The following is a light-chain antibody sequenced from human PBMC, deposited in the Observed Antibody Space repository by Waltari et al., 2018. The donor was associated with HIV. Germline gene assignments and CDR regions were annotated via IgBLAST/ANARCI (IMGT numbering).Light chain of an antibody. CDR1: QSVLYSSDNRNY. J-gene: IGKJ4*01. CDR3: QQYYSWPVT. CDR2: WAS. Sequence: DIVMTQSPDSLAVSLGERATINCKSSQSVLYSSDNRNYFGWYQQKPGQPPKLLINWASVRESGVPARFSGSGSGTDFTLTISSLQAEDVAVYYCQQYYSWPVTFGGGTKVEIK. V-gene: IGKV4-1*01.